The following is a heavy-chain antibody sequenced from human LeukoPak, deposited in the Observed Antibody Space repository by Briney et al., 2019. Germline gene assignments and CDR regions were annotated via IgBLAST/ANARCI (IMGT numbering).Heavy chain of an antibody. CDR2: ISYDGSTK. Sequence: GRSLRLSCAASGFTFSSYAMHWVRQAPGKGLEGVGVISYDGSTKYYADSVKGRFTISRDNSKNTLYLQMNSLRAEDTAVYYCARDRGSYYNSFVDYWGQGTLVTVSS. CDR3: ARDRGSYYNSFVDY. D-gene: IGHD3-10*01. J-gene: IGHJ4*02. V-gene: IGHV3-30-3*01. CDR1: GFTFSSYA.